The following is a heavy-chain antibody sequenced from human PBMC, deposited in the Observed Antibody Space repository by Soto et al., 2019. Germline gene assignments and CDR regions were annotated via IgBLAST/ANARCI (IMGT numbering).Heavy chain of an antibody. D-gene: IGHD3-16*01. Sequence: EVQLVESGGGLVQPGRSLRLSCAASGFTFDDYAMHWVRQAPGKGLEWVSGISWNSGSIGYADSVKGRFTISRDNAKNPRYRQMNGLRAEDTALYYCAKEGGGEVGFDYWGQGTLVTVSS. J-gene: IGHJ4*02. CDR3: AKEGGGEVGFDY. CDR1: GFTFDDYA. V-gene: IGHV3-9*01. CDR2: ISWNSGSI.